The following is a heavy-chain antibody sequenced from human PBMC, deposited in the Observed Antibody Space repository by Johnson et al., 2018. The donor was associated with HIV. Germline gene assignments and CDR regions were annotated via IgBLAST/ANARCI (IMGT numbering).Heavy chain of an antibody. Sequence: QVQLVESGGRVVQPGGSLRLSCEASGFTFRSFAIHWVRQAPGKGLEWVSFIWHDGTSKYYEDAVKGRFTVSRDNSKNILYLQMNSLRAEDTAMYYCARESNHFAAVASDIWGQGTMVTVSS. J-gene: IGHJ3*02. CDR1: GFTFRSFA. CDR3: ARESNHFAAVASDI. D-gene: IGHD1-14*01. CDR2: IWHDGTSK. V-gene: IGHV3-30*02.